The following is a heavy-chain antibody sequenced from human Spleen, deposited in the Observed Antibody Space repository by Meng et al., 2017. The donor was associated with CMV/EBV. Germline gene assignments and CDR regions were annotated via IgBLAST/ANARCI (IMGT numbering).Heavy chain of an antibody. CDR3: ARDGGGVTSYYNMDV. Sequence: SSNIGAWNWIRQSPSRGLEWLGRTLYRSNMWRSEYAASVKSRIIINSDTSKNQFSLQLNSVTPEDTAVYYCARDGGGVTSYYNMDVWGQGTTVTVSS. CDR2: TLYRSNMWRS. J-gene: IGHJ6*03. D-gene: IGHD4-17*01. V-gene: IGHV6-1*01. CDR1: SSNIGA.